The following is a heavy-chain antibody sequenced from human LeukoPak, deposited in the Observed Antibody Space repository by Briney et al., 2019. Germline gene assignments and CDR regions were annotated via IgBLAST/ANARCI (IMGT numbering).Heavy chain of an antibody. D-gene: IGHD6-13*01. CDR2: ISYDGSNK. V-gene: IGHV3-30*04. Sequence: PGGSLRLSCAASGFTFSSYAMHWVRQAPGKGLEWVAVISYDGSNKYYVDSVKGRFTISRDNSKNTLYLQMNSLRAEDTAVYYCARSIAAAVSMDVWGQGTTVTVSS. CDR3: ARSIAAAVSMDV. J-gene: IGHJ6*02. CDR1: GFTFSSYA.